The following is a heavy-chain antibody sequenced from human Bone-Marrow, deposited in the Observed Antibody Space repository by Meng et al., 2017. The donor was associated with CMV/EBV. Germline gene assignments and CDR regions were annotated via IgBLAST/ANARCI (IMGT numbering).Heavy chain of an antibody. CDR2: ISSSSSYI. Sequence: GESLKISCAASGFTFSSYSMNWVRQAPGKGLEWVSSISSSSSYIYYADSVKGRFTISRDNDKNSLYLQMNSLRAEDTAVYYYGRVRISSTSYPFDYWGQGTLVTVSS. D-gene: IGHD2-2*01. J-gene: IGHJ4*02. V-gene: IGHV3-21*01. CDR1: GFTFSSYS. CDR3: GRVRISSTSYPFDY.